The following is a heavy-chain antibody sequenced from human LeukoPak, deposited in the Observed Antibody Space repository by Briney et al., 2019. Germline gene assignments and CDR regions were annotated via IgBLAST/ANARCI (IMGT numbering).Heavy chain of an antibody. CDR2: ISTYNGFT. V-gene: IGHV1-18*01. CDR3: ARDLTVTGMYNWFDP. D-gene: IGHD1-14*01. J-gene: IGHJ5*02. Sequence: ASVKVSCKASSNSFGGFGMNWVRQAPGQSFEWMGWISTYNGFTKYAEKFEGRVTLTTDKSTSTVYMDLGSLRSDDTAVYYCARDLTVTGMYNWFDPWGQGTLVTVSS. CDR1: SNSFGGFG.